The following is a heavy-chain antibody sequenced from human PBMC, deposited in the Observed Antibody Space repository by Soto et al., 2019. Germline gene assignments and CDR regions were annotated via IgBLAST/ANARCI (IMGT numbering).Heavy chain of an antibody. CDR1: GFTFSSYA. J-gene: IGHJ4*02. CDR2: ISYDGSNN. V-gene: IGHV3-30-3*01. D-gene: IGHD2-2*01. Sequence: GGSLRLSCAASGFTFSSYAMHWVRQAPGKGPEWVAVISYDGSNNYYADSVRGRFTISRDNSKNTLYLQMNSLRAEDTAVYYCARGEYCSSTSCYPALDYWGQGTLVTVSS. CDR3: ARGEYCSSTSCYPALDY.